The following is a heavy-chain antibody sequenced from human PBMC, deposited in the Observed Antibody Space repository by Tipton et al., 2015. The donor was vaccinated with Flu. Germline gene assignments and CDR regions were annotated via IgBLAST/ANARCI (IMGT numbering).Heavy chain of an antibody. CDR2: IYYAGGI. J-gene: IGHJ4*02. CDR3: AASPWGLHGDSYFEL. CDR1: GGSLSSFY. V-gene: IGHV4-59*03. D-gene: IGHD2-21*01. Sequence: TLSLTCTVSGGSLSSFYWSWIRQSPGKGLEWIAYIYYAGGINYNPSLKSRATISVDTPRNQFSLKLSAVTAADTAVYYCAASPWGLHGDSYFELWGRGALVTVSS.